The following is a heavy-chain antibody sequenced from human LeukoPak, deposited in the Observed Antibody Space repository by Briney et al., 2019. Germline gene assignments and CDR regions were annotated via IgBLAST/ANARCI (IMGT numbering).Heavy chain of an antibody. CDR3: ASTSSSWYNYYYYYMDV. Sequence: SETLSLTCTVSGGSISSYYWSWIRQPPGKGLEWIGYIYYSGSTSYNPSLKSRVTISVDTSKNQFSLKLSSVTAADTAVYYCASTSSSWYNYYYYYMDVWGKGTTVTVSS. D-gene: IGHD6-13*01. J-gene: IGHJ6*03. CDR2: IYYSGST. CDR1: GGSISSYY. V-gene: IGHV4-59*01.